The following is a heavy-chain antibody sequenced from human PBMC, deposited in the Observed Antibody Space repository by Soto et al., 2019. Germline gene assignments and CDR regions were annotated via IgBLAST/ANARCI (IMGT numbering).Heavy chain of an antibody. V-gene: IGHV3-23*01. D-gene: IGHD2-15*01. Sequence: GGSLRLSCAASGFTFSSYAMSWVRQAPGKGLEWVSAISGSGGSTYYADSVKGRFTISRDNPKNTLYLQMNSLRAEDTAVYYCAKVELLRPYFDYWGQGTLVTVSS. CDR2: ISGSGGST. CDR3: AKVELLRPYFDY. J-gene: IGHJ4*02. CDR1: GFTFSSYA.